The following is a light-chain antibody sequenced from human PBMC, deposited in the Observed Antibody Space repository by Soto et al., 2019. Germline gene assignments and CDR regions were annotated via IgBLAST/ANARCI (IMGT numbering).Light chain of an antibody. V-gene: IGLV2-23*01. CDR1: SSDVGIYNL. Sequence: QSVLTQPASVSGSPGQSITISCTGTSSDVGIYNLVSWYQQHPGKAPKLMIYEGSKRPSGVSNRFSGSKSGNTASLTISGLQAEDEADYYGCSYAGSSTHVVFGGGTTLTVL. J-gene: IGLJ2*01. CDR3: CSYAGSSTHVV. CDR2: EGS.